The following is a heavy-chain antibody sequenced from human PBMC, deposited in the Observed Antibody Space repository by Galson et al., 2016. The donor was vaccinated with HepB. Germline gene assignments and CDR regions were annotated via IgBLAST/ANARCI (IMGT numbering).Heavy chain of an antibody. J-gene: IGHJ5*02. CDR1: GFTFTAYG. CDR3: ARVLGGYDFYP. CDR2: INAYNGNT. D-gene: IGHD5-12*01. V-gene: IGHV1-18*01. Sequence: QSGAEVKKPGESLKTSCKASGFTFTAYGISWVRQAPGQGLEWMGWINAYNGNTNYAQSFQGRVTMTTDTSTGTAYMELWNLRSDDTALYYCARVLGGYDFYPWGQGTLVTVSS.